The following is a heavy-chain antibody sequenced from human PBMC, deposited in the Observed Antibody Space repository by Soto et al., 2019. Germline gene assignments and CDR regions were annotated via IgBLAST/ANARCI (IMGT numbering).Heavy chain of an antibody. V-gene: IGHV1-69*13. D-gene: IGHD1-26*01. J-gene: IGHJ2*01. CDR2: IIPIFGTS. CDR3: AGLVGAIATNWYFDL. Sequence: ASVKVSCKASGGTFSSYGISWVRQGPGQGLEWMGGIIPIFGTSNYAQKFQGRVTITADESTSTAYMELSSLRSEDTAVYYCAGLVGAIATNWYFDLWGRATLVTVSS. CDR1: GGTFSSYG.